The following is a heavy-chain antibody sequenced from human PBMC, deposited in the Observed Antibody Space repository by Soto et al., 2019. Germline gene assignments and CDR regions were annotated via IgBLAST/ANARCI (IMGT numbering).Heavy chain of an antibody. Sequence: ASVKVSCKASGGTFSSFGISWVRQAPGQGLEWMGGIIPVFGRPNYAQRFRGRLTITADESTNTSYMELIDLTSEDTAVYYCAREASGYDFWGQGTQVTVS. CDR1: GGTFSSFG. CDR3: AREASGYDF. J-gene: IGHJ1*01. D-gene: IGHD5-12*01. V-gene: IGHV1-69*13. CDR2: IIPVFGRP.